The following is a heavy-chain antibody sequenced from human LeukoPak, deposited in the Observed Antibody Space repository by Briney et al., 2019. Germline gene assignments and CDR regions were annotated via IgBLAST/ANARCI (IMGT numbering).Heavy chain of an antibody. Sequence: SETLSLTCTVSGGSISSSSYYWGWIRQPPGKRLEWIGSIYYSGSTYYNPSLKSRVTISVDTSKNQFSLKLSSVTAADTAVYYCARHRGPRFWFDPWGQGTLVTVSS. CDR1: GGSISSSSYY. J-gene: IGHJ5*02. CDR3: ARHRGPRFWFDP. CDR2: IYYSGST. V-gene: IGHV4-39*01. D-gene: IGHD3-16*01.